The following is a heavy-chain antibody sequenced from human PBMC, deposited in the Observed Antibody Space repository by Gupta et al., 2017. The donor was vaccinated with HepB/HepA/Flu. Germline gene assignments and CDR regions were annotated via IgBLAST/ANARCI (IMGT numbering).Heavy chain of an antibody. J-gene: IGHJ5*02. D-gene: IGHD3-3*01. CDR2: MNPNRGNT. CDR3: ARGSTYYDFWSGYYSVGQDWFDP. V-gene: IGHV1-8*01. Sequence: QVQLVHSGAEVKKHGASVKGSCKASGYTFLGYDINWVPRASGQGSAGMGWMNPNRGNTGYAQKFQCGVTITRNTSISTAYMELSSLRSEDTAVYYCARGSTYYDFWSGYYSVGQDWFDPWGQGTLVTVSS. CDR1: GYTFLGYD.